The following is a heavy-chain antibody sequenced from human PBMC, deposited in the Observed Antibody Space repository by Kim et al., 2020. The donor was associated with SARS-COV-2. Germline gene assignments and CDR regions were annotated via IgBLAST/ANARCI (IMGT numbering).Heavy chain of an antibody. CDR1: GFTFDDYA. D-gene: IGHD3-16*01. V-gene: IGHV3-9*01. Sequence: GGSLRLSCAASGFTFDDYAMHWVRQAPGKGLEWVSGISWNSGSIGYADSVKGRFTISRDNAKNSLYLQMNSLRAEDTALYYCAKDCPPYYDYVWGPFFDYWGQGTQVTVSS. J-gene: IGHJ4*02. CDR3: AKDCPPYYDYVWGPFFDY. CDR2: ISWNSGSI.